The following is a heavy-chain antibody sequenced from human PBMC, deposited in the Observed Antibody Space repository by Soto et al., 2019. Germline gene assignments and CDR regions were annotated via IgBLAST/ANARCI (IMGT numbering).Heavy chain of an antibody. V-gene: IGHV3-74*01. D-gene: IGHD2-8*01. CDR1: GFTFNRYP. CDR2: INSDGSG. CDR3: VRDNGGY. J-gene: IGHJ4*02. Sequence: VQVVESGGGLVQPGGSLRLSCAASGFTFNRYPLYWVRQAAGKGLVWVSRINSDGSGFYADCVKGRFTISRDNAKDTLYLQMNSLRVEDTAVYFCVRDNGGYWGQGTLVTVSS.